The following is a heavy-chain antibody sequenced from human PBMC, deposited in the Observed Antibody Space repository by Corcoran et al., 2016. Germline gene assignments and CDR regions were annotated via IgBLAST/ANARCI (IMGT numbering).Heavy chain of an antibody. J-gene: IGHJ6*02. V-gene: IGHV1-69*01. CDR1: GGTLSSYS. CDR3: AGGPRDKYDV. CDR2: IIPIFGTA. Sequence: QVQLVQSGAEVKKPGSSVKVSCKASGGTLSSYSISWVRQAPGQGLGWMGGIIPIFGTANYAKKFQGRVTITADESTSTDYMELISLRSEDKAVYYCAGGPRDKYDVWGQGTTVVVSS. D-gene: IGHD3-16*01.